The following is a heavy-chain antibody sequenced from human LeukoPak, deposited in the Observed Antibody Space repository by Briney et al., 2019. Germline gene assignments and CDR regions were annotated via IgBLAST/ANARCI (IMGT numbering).Heavy chain of an antibody. CDR2: TYYRSKWYN. D-gene: IGHD4-17*01. CDR1: GDSVSSNSAA. J-gene: IGHJ4*02. CDR3: ARDQGMTTVTSFDY. Sequence: SQTLSLTCAISGDSVSSNSAAWNWIRQSPSRGLEWLGRTYYRSKWYNDYAVSVKSRITINPDTSKNQFSLQLNSVTPEDTAVYHCARDQGMTTVTSFDYWGQGTLVTVSS. V-gene: IGHV6-1*01.